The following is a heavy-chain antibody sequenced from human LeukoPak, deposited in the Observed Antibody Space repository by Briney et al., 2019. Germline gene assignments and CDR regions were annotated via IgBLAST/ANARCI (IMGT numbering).Heavy chain of an antibody. CDR1: GGSISSSSYY. D-gene: IGHD4-17*01. CDR3: ARNNYGDVIDY. CDR2: IYYSGST. J-gene: IGHJ4*02. Sequence: SETLSLTCTVSGGSISSSSYYWGWIRQPPGKGLEWIGSIYYSGSTYYNPSLKSRVTISVDTSKNQFSLKLSSVTAADTAVYYCARNNYGDVIDYWGQGTLVTVSS. V-gene: IGHV4-39*07.